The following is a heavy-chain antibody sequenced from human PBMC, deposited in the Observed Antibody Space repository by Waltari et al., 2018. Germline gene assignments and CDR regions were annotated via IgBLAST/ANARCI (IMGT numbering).Heavy chain of an antibody. V-gene: IGHV1-3*01. CDR1: GYTFTSYA. Sequence: QAQLVQSGAEVKKPGASVKVSCKASGYTFTSYAINWVRQAPGQRLEWMGWINAGNGNTKYSQKFQDRVTITRDTSASTAYMELSSLRSEDTAVYYCARVAAGSTRDNWFDPWGQGTLVTVSS. D-gene: IGHD2-2*01. J-gene: IGHJ5*02. CDR3: ARVAAGSTRDNWFDP. CDR2: INAGNGNT.